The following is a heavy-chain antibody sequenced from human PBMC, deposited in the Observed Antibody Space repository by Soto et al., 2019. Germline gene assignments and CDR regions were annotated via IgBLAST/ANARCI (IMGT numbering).Heavy chain of an antibody. CDR3: ARVERGTVTTVVDAFDI. CDR1: GGSISSSSYY. J-gene: IGHJ3*02. V-gene: IGHV4-39*01. CDR2: MSHSGGT. D-gene: IGHD1-1*01. Sequence: PSETLSLTCTVSGGSISSSSYYWGWIRQPPGKGLEWIGEMSHSGGTHFNPSLKSRVTISVDTSKNQFSLNIYSVTAADTALYYCARVERGTVTTVVDAFDIWGPGTMVTVSS.